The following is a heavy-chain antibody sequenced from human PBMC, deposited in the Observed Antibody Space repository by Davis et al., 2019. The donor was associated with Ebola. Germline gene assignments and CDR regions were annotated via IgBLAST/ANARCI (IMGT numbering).Heavy chain of an antibody. CDR3: ARGLTVSRFDP. Sequence: PSETLSLTCTLSGGSISSHYWSWIRQPPGKGLEWIGYIYYTESTKYHPSLESRVTISVDTSKSQFSLKLRSVTAADTAVYYCARGLTVSRFDPWGQGTLVTVSS. D-gene: IGHD4-17*01. CDR2: IYYTEST. J-gene: IGHJ5*02. V-gene: IGHV4-59*11. CDR1: GGSISSHY.